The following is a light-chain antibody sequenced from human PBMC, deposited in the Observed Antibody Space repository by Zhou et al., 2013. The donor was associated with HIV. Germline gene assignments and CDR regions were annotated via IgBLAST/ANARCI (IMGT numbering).Light chain of an antibody. V-gene: IGKV3-20*01. CDR1: QSVSSSY. Sequence: EIVLTQSPGTLSLSPGERATLSCRASQSVSSSYLAWYQQKPGQAPRLLIYAASTRATGIPDRFSGSGSGTDFTFTIARLEPEDFAVYYCQQYGGSPWTFGQGTKVDIK. CDR2: AAS. J-gene: IGKJ1*01. CDR3: QQYGGSPWT.